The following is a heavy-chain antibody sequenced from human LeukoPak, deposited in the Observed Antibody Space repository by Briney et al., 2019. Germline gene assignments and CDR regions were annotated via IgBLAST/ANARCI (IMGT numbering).Heavy chain of an antibody. V-gene: IGHV3-23*01. Sequence: GGSLRLSCAASGFTFSTFAMTWVRQAPGKGLEWVSTISVSGGGTFYADSVKGRFTISRDNSKNTLYLQMNSLRAEDTAVYYCARDFRLTMVRGVASFDYWGQGTLVTVSS. J-gene: IGHJ4*02. CDR2: ISVSGGGT. D-gene: IGHD3-10*01. CDR3: ARDFRLTMVRGVASFDY. CDR1: GFTFSTFA.